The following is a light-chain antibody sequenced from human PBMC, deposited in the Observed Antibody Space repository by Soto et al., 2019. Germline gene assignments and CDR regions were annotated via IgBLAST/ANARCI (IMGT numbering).Light chain of an antibody. Sequence: DIQMTQSPSSLSASVGDRVTIACRASQGLSNYLAWYQQKPGKVPKLLIYAASTLQSGVPSRFSGSGSGTDFTLTISSLQPEDVATYYCQKYNGAPYTFGQGPKLEIK. CDR2: AAS. CDR3: QKYNGAPYT. CDR1: QGLSNY. V-gene: IGKV1-27*01. J-gene: IGKJ2*01.